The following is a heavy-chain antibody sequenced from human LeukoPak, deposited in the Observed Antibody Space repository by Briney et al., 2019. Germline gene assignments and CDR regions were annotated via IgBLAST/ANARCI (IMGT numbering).Heavy chain of an antibody. CDR1: GYIFNSFG. D-gene: IGHD3-10*01. CDR3: ARYYYGSGSYYNLNWFDP. CDR2: ISAYNGNT. V-gene: IGHV1-18*01. Sequence: GASVKVSCKASGYIFNSFGISWVRQAPGQGLEWMAWISAYNGNTNYAQKLQGRVTMTTDTSTNTAYMELRSLRSEDTAVYYCARYYYGSGSYYNLNWFDPWGQGTLVTVSS. J-gene: IGHJ5*02.